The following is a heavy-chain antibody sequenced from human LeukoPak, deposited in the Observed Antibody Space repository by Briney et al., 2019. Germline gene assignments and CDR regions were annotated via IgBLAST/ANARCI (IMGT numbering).Heavy chain of an antibody. J-gene: IGHJ3*02. CDR2: VNPNSGGT. D-gene: IGHD1-26*01. CDR3: ASALKYALRGATGAFDI. Sequence: ASVKVSCKASGYTFTGYYMHWVRQAPGQGLEWMGRVNPNSGGTNYAQKFQGRVTMTRDTSISTAYMALSRLRSDDTAVYYCASALKYALRGATGAFDIWGQGTMVTVSS. CDR1: GYTFTGYY. V-gene: IGHV1-2*06.